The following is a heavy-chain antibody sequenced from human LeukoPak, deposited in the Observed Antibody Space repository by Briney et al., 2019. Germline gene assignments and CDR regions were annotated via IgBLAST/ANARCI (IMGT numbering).Heavy chain of an antibody. Sequence: GGSLRLSCAASGFTFSSYAMSWVRQAPGKGLEWVAVIWYDGSNKYYADSVKGRFTISRDNSKNTLYLQMNSLRAEDTAVYYCARGDGAGYCSGGSCYINYGMDVWGQGTTVTVSS. D-gene: IGHD2-15*01. CDR1: GFTFSSYA. CDR2: IWYDGSNK. V-gene: IGHV3-33*08. J-gene: IGHJ6*02. CDR3: ARGDGAGYCSGGSCYINYGMDV.